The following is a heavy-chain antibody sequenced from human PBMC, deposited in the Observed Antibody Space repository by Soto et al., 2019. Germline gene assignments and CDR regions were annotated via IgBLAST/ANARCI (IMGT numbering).Heavy chain of an antibody. J-gene: IGHJ4*02. CDR1: GFTFTNYN. CDR3: ARDLVVVPAAEVDY. Sequence: GGSLRLSCAASGFTFTNYNMNWVRQAPGKGLEWVSSISSSSSHIYYADSVKGRFTISRDNAKNSLYLQMISLRPEDTAVYYCARDLVVVPAAEVDYWGQGTLVTVSS. V-gene: IGHV3-21*01. CDR2: ISSSSSHI. D-gene: IGHD2-2*01.